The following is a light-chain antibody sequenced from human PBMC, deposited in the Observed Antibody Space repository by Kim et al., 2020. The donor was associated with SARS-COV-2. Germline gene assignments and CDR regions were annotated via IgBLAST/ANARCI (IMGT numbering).Light chain of an antibody. CDR1: KLEDRY. Sequence: SYELTQPPSVSVSPGQTATITCSGDKLEDRYVCWFQQKPGQSPMLVISQDTKRPSGVPERFSGSNSGNTATLTISGTQATDEADYFCRAWDSNTAVFGGGTKLTVL. J-gene: IGLJ2*01. V-gene: IGLV3-1*01. CDR2: QDT. CDR3: RAWDSNTAV.